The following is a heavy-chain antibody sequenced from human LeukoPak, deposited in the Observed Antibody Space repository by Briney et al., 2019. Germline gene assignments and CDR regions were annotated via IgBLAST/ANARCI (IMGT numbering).Heavy chain of an antibody. D-gene: IGHD3-3*01. Sequence: GGSLRLSCAASGFTFSGSAMHWVRQASGKGLEWVGRIRSKANSYATACAASVKGRFTISRDDSYLQMNSLKTEDTAVYYCTSERYDFWSGYPNDYWGQGTLVTVSS. CDR2: IRSKANSYAT. V-gene: IGHV3-73*01. J-gene: IGHJ4*02. CDR1: GFTFSGSA. CDR3: TSERYDFWSGYPNDY.